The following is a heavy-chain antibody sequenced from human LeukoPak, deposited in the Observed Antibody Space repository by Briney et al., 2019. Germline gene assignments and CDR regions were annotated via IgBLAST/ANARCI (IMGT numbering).Heavy chain of an antibody. CDR1: GGAINSGSHH. V-gene: IGHV4-61*02. J-gene: IGHJ4*02. Sequence: PSETLSLTCTVSGGAINSGSHHWSWLRQPAGKGLEWIGRIHTSGSTNYNPSLNSRVTISLDTSKNQFSLNLSSVTAADTAVYYCARGGSYSDFDSWGQGTLVTVSS. D-gene: IGHD1-26*01. CDR3: ARGGSYSDFDS. CDR2: IHTSGST.